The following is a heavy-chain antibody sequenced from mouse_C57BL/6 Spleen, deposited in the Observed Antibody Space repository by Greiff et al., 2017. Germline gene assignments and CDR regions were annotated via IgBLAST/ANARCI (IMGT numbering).Heavy chain of an antibody. V-gene: IGHV1-18*01. Sequence: DVQLQESGPELVKPGASVKIPCKASGYTFTDYNMDWVKQSHGKSLEWIGDISPNNGGTIYNQKFKGKAPLTVDKSSSTAYMELRSLTSEDTAVYYCARPSFYYDYVYAMDYWGQGTSVTVSS. CDR3: ARPSFYYDYVYAMDY. D-gene: IGHD2-4*01. J-gene: IGHJ4*01. CDR2: ISPNNGGT. CDR1: GYTFTDYN.